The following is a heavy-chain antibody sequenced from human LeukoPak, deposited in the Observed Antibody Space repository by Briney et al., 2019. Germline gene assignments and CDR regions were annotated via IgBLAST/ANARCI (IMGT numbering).Heavy chain of an antibody. CDR2: INQLGSEK. CDR1: GFSFSSYW. CDR3: ARADWGSVDY. J-gene: IGHJ4*02. D-gene: IGHD7-27*01. Sequence: PGGSLRLSCEGSGFSFSSYWMSRVRQAPGKGLEWVANINQLGSEKYYVDSVKGRFTISRDNAKNSLNLQLNSLRVEDTAVYYCARADWGSVDYWGQGTLVTVSS. V-gene: IGHV3-7*01.